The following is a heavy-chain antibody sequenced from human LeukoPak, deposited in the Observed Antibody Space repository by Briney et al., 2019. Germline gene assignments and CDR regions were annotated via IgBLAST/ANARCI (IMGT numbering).Heavy chain of an antibody. CDR1: GFTFSTFG. J-gene: IGHJ5*02. V-gene: IGHV3-23*01. D-gene: IGHD3-10*01. CDR3: AKDGPLLWFGPTDA. Sequence: GGSLRLSCVASGFTFSTFGMSWVRQAPGKGMEWDAAVSSTGSGTYYADSLKGRFIISRDNSQNTVFLQMNSLRPEDTAFYFCAKDGPLLWFGPTDAWGQGILVTVSS. CDR2: VSSTGSGT.